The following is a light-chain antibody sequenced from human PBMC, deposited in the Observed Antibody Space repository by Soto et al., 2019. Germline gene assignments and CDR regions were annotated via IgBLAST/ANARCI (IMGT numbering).Light chain of an antibody. CDR3: QQYGNSQT. CDR2: WGS. J-gene: IGKJ1*01. CDR1: QSLLHSNGYTY. Sequence: DIVMTQSPLSLPVTPGEPASISCRSSQSLLHSNGYTYLDWYLQKPGQSPQLLIYWGSNRASGVPDRFSGSGSGTDFTLKISRVEAEDFAVYYCQQYGNSQTFGQGTKVDIK. V-gene: IGKV2-28*01.